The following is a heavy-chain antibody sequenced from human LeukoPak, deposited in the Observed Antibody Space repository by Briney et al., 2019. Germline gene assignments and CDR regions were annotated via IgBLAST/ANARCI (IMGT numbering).Heavy chain of an antibody. CDR1: GGSFSGYY. CDR3: ARGLIYYYYGMDV. Sequence: SETLSLTCAVYGGSFSGYYWSWIRQPPGKGLEWIGEINRSGSTNYNPSLKSRVTISVDTSKNQFSLKLSSVTAADTAVYYCARGLIYYYYGMDVWGQGTTVTVSS. CDR2: INRSGST. J-gene: IGHJ6*02. V-gene: IGHV4-34*01.